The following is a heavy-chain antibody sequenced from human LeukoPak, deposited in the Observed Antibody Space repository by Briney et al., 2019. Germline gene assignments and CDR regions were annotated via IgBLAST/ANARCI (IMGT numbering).Heavy chain of an antibody. D-gene: IGHD2-2*01. J-gene: IGHJ4*02. CDR2: ISSSSSYI. V-gene: IGHV3-21*04. CDR3: AKSQYCSGTTCPDFEY. Sequence: GGSLRLSCAASGFTFSSYSMNWVRQAPGKGLEWVSSISSSSSYIYYADSVKGRFTISRDNSKNTLFLQMNSLRAEDTAVYYCAKSQYCSGTTCPDFEYWGQGTLVTVSS. CDR1: GFTFSSYS.